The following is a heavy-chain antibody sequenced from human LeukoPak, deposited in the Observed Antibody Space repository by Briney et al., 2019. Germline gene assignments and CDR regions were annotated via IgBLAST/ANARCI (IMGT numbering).Heavy chain of an antibody. CDR2: INPSGGST. V-gene: IGHV1-46*01. CDR3: ARDIIRMVRGALGY. J-gene: IGHJ4*02. D-gene: IGHD3-10*01. Sequence: ASVKVSCKASGYTFTSYYMHWVRQAPGQGLEWMGIINPSGGSTSYAQKFQGRVTMTRDTSTSTAYMELSRLRSDDTAVYYCARDIIRMVRGALGYWGQGTLVTVSS. CDR1: GYTFTSYY.